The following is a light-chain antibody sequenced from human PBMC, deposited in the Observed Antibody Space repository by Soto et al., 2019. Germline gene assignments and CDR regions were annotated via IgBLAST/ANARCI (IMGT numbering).Light chain of an antibody. CDR3: SSYTNKDTLL. CDR1: SSNVGGYDN. Sequence: QSALTQPASVSGSPGQSITISCTGTSSNVGGYDNVSWYQQHPGKAPKLIIYDVTVRPSGISRRFSGSKSDNTASRAVSGLQPEDEADYYCSSYTNKDTLLFGGGTKLTVL. CDR2: DVT. J-gene: IGLJ3*02. V-gene: IGLV2-14*03.